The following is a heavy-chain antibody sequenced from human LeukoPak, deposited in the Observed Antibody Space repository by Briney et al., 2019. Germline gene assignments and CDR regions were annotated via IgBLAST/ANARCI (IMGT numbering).Heavy chain of an antibody. Sequence: ASVKVSCKASGYTFTTYGVTWVRQAPRQGLEWMGWISAYNGDTNYAQKSQDRITMTTDTSTNTAYIELRSLRSDDTAVYYCARDHSSSCQLLDYWGQGTLVTVSS. D-gene: IGHD2-2*01. CDR2: ISAYNGDT. CDR3: ARDHSSSCQLLDY. CDR1: GYTFTTYG. V-gene: IGHV1-18*01. J-gene: IGHJ4*02.